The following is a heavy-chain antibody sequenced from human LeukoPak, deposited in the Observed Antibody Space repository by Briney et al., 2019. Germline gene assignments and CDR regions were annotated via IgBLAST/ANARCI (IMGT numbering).Heavy chain of an antibody. CDR1: GFTFSSYS. V-gene: IGHV3-48*02. D-gene: IGHD6-13*01. CDR3: ARDGGSWSRVPTWADY. Sequence: GGSLRLSCAASGFTFSSYSMNWVRQAPGKGLEWVSFVSTSSSTIYYADSVKGRFTTSRDNAKTSLFLQMNSLRDEDTAVYYCARDGGSWSRVPTWADYWGQGTLSPSPQ. CDR2: VSTSSSTI. J-gene: IGHJ4*02.